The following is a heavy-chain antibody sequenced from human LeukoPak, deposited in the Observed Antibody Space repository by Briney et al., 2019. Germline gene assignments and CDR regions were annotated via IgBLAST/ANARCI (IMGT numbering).Heavy chain of an antibody. V-gene: IGHV3-7*01. CDR1: GFIFTDHW. J-gene: IGHJ4*02. D-gene: IGHD3-16*01. CDR3: GRAVDVADY. CDR2: IKEDESAK. Sequence: GVTLSLSCAASGFIFTDHWRMWLRQAPGKGRKGVVNIKEDESAKFYADSVRGRFTIARDNAKNSLYLKMNNLRVEDTAVYYCGRAVDVADYWGRGTLVTVSS.